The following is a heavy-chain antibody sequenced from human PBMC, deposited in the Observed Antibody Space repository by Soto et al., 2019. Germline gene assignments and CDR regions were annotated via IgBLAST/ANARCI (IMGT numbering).Heavy chain of an antibody. CDR3: ARYSSPLNWLDP. Sequence: AAVKVSCKSSGYNFTGYYIHWVRQAPGQGLEWMGWINPDSGGTNYAQKFQGRVTMTRDTSIRKAYMELSRLRSDDTAVYYCARYSSPLNWLDPWGQVNLVPVSS. D-gene: IGHD6-13*01. J-gene: IGHJ5*02. V-gene: IGHV1-2*02. CDR1: GYNFTGYY. CDR2: INPDSGGT.